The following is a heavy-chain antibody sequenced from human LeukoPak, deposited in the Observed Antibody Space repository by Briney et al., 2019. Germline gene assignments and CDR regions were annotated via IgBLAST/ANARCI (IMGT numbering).Heavy chain of an antibody. CDR2: ISAYNGNT. V-gene: IGHV1-18*01. D-gene: IGHD6-13*01. J-gene: IGHJ4*02. Sequence: ASVKVSCKASGYTFTSYGISWVRQAPGQGLEWMGWISAYNGNTNYAQKLQGRVTMTRDMSTSTVYMELSSLRSEDTAVYYCARDTTGIAAVWGQGTLVAVSS. CDR1: GYTFTSYG. CDR3: ARDTTGIAAV.